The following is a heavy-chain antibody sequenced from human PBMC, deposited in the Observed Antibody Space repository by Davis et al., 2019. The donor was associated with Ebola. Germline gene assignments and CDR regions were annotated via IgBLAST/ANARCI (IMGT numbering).Heavy chain of an antibody. V-gene: IGHV4-59*08. CDR1: GGPIRSYY. Sequence: SETLSLTCTVSGGPIRSYYWSWIRQPPGKGLEWIGYVSYRGSTNYNPSLKSQVTMSVDTSRNQFSLNLSSVTAADTAVYYCARWNTVVLGVVDGPRFDYWGPGTLVTVSS. CDR3: ARWNTVVLGVVDGPRFDY. CDR2: VSYRGST. D-gene: IGHD3-10*01. J-gene: IGHJ4*02.